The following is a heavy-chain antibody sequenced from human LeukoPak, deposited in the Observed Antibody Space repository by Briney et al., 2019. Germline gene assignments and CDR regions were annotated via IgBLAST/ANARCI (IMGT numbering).Heavy chain of an antibody. CDR3: ATDLVSGSYWVDAFDI. D-gene: IGHD1-26*01. Sequence: ASVKVSCKASGYTFTSYGISWVRQAPGQGLEWMGWITTYNGNTNYAQKFQGRVTMTEDTSTDTAYMELSSLRSEDTAVYYCATDLVSGSYWVDAFDIWGQGTLVTVSS. V-gene: IGHV1-18*01. J-gene: IGHJ3*02. CDR1: GYTFTSYG. CDR2: ITTYNGNT.